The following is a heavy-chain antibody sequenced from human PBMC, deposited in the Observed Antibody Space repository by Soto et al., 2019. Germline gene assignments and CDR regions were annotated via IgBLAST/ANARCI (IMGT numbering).Heavy chain of an antibody. V-gene: IGHV1-8*01. D-gene: IGHD1-1*01. Sequence: ASVKVSWKGSGYTFTSYYIYWVRQATGQGLEWMGWMNPNTGNSGYAQKFQGRVTMTSDTSISTAHMELSSLRSEDTAVYYCARRAETNGWNGFGADKYYFDFWGQGTLVTVSS. CDR3: ARRAETNGWNGFGADKYYFDF. J-gene: IGHJ4*02. CDR2: MNPNTGNS. CDR1: GYTFTSYY.